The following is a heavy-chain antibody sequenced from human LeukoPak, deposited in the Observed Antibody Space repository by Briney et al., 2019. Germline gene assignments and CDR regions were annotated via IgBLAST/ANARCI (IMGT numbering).Heavy chain of an antibody. D-gene: IGHD3-22*01. CDR1: GGSISSGSYY. V-gene: IGHV4-61*01. Sequence: PSQTLSLTCTVSGGSISSGSYYWSWIRQPPGKGLEWIGHIYYTGSTNYNPSLKSRVTISVDTSKNQFSLKLSSVTAADTAVFYCARTRGYYESSGFDYWGQGTLVTVSS. J-gene: IGHJ4*02. CDR3: ARTRGYYESSGFDY. CDR2: IYYTGST.